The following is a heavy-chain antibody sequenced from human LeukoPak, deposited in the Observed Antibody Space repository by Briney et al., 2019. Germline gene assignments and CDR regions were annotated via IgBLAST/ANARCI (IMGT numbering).Heavy chain of an antibody. D-gene: IGHD2-2*01. V-gene: IGHV3-74*01. CDR2: INSDGSRT. J-gene: IGHJ4*02. CDR1: GFTFNNYW. Sequence: GGSLRLSCAASGFTFNNYWMHWVRHVPGKGLVWVSRINSDGSRTNYVDSAKGRFTISRDNAKNTLFLQMNSLRAEDTAVYYCAKYSSGGYCSSTSCHFDYWGQGTLVTVSS. CDR3: AKYSSGGYCSSTSCHFDY.